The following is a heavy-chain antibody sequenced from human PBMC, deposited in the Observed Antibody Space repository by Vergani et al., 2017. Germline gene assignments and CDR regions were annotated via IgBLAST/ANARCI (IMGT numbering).Heavy chain of an antibody. CDR3: AREGSIAAAGNDAFDI. CDR1: GYTFTGYY. Sequence: QVQLVQPGAEVKKPGASVKVSCKASGYTFTGYYMHWVRQAPGQGLEWMGWINPNSGGTNYAQKFQGRVTMTRDTSISTAYMELSRLRSDDTAVHYCAREGSIAAAGNDAFDIWGQGTMVTVSS. D-gene: IGHD6-13*01. CDR2: INPNSGGT. J-gene: IGHJ3*02. V-gene: IGHV1-2*02.